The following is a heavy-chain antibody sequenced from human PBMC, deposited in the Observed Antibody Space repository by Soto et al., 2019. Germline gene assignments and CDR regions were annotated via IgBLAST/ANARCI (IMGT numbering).Heavy chain of an antibody. CDR3: ARESYSFGRAFDI. V-gene: IGHV4-31*03. CDR1: GGSINRDGYY. CDR2: INYRGTT. Sequence: QVHLQESGPGLVKPSQTLSLTCTVSGGSINRDGYYWSWIRQHPEKGLEWIGYINYRGTTYNNPSLESRLIISVDTSKNQFSLQLTSVIAADTALYYCARESYSFGRAFDIWGHGTQVTVSS. J-gene: IGHJ4*01. D-gene: IGHD5-18*01.